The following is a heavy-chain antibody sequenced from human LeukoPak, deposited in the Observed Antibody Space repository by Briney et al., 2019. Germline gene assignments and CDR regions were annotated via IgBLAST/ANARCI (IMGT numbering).Heavy chain of an antibody. CDR2: ISENKGNT. Sequence: ASVKVSCKASGYTFTTYGINWVRQAPRQGLEWMGWISENKGNTNHAQRFQGRVTMTTDTSTNTAYMELRSLRSDDTAVYYCARGIAVTREFDQWGQGALVIVSS. V-gene: IGHV1-18*04. CDR1: GYTFTTYG. D-gene: IGHD6-19*01. J-gene: IGHJ4*02. CDR3: ARGIAVTREFDQ.